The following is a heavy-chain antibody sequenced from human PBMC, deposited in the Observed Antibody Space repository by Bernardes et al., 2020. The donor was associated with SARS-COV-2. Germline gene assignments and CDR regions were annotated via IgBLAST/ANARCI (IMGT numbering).Heavy chain of an antibody. CDR2: INYRGTT. Sequence: SETLSLTCSVSGGSISSGEYYWSWVRQHPGKGLEWIGYINYRGTTHYNPSLKTRVTLSVDTSKNYLSLKLTSVTAADTALYYCARDTSGFCPSGGCYGNNWFDPWGQGTLVTVSS. V-gene: IGHV4-31*03. J-gene: IGHJ5*02. CDR3: ARDTSGFCPSGGCYGNNWFDP. D-gene: IGHD2-15*01. CDR1: GGSISSGEYY.